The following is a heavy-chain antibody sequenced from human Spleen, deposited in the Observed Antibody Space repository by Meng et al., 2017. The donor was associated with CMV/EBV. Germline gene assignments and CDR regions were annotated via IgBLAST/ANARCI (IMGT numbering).Heavy chain of an antibody. Sequence: LSLTCAASGFTFSSYAMSWVRQAPGKGLEWVSSIGGSGRSTYYADSVKGRFTISRDNSKNTLYLQMNSLRADDTAVYYCAARTRDAFDIWGQGTMVTVSS. V-gene: IGHV3-23*01. CDR3: AARTRDAFDI. CDR1: GFTFSSYA. J-gene: IGHJ3*02. D-gene: IGHD6-6*01. CDR2: IGGSGRST.